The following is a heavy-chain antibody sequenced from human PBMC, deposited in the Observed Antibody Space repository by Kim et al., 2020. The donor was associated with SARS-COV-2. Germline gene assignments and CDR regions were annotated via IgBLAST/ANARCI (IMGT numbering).Heavy chain of an antibody. V-gene: IGHV3-13*01. D-gene: IGHD1-1*01. CDR2: IGTAGNT. CDR1: GFMFSKYD. CDR3: ARGGGIYWPLDLDY. J-gene: IGHJ4*02. Sequence: GGSLRLSCAASGFMFSKYDFHWVRQSTGGPLEWVSAIGTAGNTFYPDSVKGRFTISRENAKNSVYLQMDSLRAGDTAVYFCARGGGIYWPLDLDYWGRGTLVTVSS.